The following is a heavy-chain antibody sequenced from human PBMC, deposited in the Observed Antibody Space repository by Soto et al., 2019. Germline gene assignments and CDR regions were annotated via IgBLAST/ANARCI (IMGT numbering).Heavy chain of an antibody. J-gene: IGHJ3*02. CDR2: IIPILGIA. D-gene: IGHD5-12*01. CDR3: AEGRYSGYNDAFDI. Sequence: GASVKVSCKASGGTFSSYTISWVRQAPGQGLEWMGRIIPILGIANYAQKFQGRVTITADKSTSTAYMELSSLRSEDTAVFYCAEGRYSGYNDAFDIWGQGTMVTVSS. V-gene: IGHV1-69*02. CDR1: GGTFSSYT.